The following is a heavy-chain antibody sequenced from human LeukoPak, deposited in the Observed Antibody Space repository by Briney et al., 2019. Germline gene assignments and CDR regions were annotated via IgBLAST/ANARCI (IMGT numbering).Heavy chain of an antibody. Sequence: SETPSLTCTVSGGSVSSSNHYWGWVRQSPGKGLEWIGSILYTGSTWYHPSLRSRITISVDTSSNQFSLKLSSVTAADTAVYYCARHSDRSPFVFGFDIWGQGTKVTVSS. CDR2: ILYTGST. V-gene: IGHV4-39*01. J-gene: IGHJ3*02. D-gene: IGHD3-22*01. CDR1: GGSVSSSNHY. CDR3: ARHSDRSPFVFGFDI.